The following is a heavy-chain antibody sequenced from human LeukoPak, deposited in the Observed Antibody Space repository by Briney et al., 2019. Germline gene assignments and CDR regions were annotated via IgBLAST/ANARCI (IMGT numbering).Heavy chain of an antibody. CDR2: IIPIFGTA. D-gene: IGHD3-22*01. J-gene: IGHJ3*02. Sequence: SVKVSCKASGGTFSSYAMSWVRQAPGQGLEWMGRIIPIFGTANYAQKFQGRVTITTDESTSTAYMELSSLRSEDTAVYYCARPLRSGYYYNAFDIWGQGTMVTVSS. CDR3: ARPLRSGYYYNAFDI. V-gene: IGHV1-69*05. CDR1: GGTFSSYA.